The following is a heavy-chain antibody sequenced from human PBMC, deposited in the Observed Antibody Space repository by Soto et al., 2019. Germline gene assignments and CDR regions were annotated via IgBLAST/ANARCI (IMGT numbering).Heavy chain of an antibody. Sequence: QITLKESGPTLVKPTQTLTLTCTFSGFSLNTGGVGVGWIRQPPGEGLEWLALIYWDDDKRYRPSLKSRLTIPXXTSRNQVVLTMTHMDPVDTATYYCAHRRHPGGHYDSSGYSYWGQGILVTVSS. J-gene: IGHJ4*02. CDR3: AHRRHPGGHYDSSGYSY. CDR1: GFSLNTGGVG. D-gene: IGHD3-22*01. CDR2: IYWDDDK. V-gene: IGHV2-5*02.